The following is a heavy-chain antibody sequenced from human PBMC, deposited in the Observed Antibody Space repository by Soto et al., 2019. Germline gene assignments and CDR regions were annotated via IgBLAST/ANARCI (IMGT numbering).Heavy chain of an antibody. CDR2: ISGSGGST. Sequence: GFLILCCAASGFTFSSYAMSLVRQAPGKGLEWVSAISGSGGSTYYADSVKGRFTISRDNSKNTLYLQMNSLRAEDTAVYYCAKQVLIWFGEFLSPFDYWGQGTLVTVYS. V-gene: IGHV3-23*01. D-gene: IGHD3-10*01. CDR1: GFTFSSYA. CDR3: AKQVLIWFGEFLSPFDY. J-gene: IGHJ4*02.